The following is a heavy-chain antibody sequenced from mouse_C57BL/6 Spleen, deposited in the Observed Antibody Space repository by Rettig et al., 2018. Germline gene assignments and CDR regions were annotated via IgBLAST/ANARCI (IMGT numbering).Heavy chain of an antibody. Sequence: QVQLQQPGAELVKPGASVKMSCKASGYTFTSYWITWVKQRPGQGLEWIGDIYPGTGSTNYNEKFKSKATLTVDTSSSTANMQLSSLTSEDSAVYYCARYYGWYFDVWGTGTTVTVSS. CDR1: GYTFTSYW. V-gene: IGHV1-55*01. J-gene: IGHJ1*03. CDR2: IYPGTGST. D-gene: IGHD1-1*01. CDR3: ARYYGWYFDV.